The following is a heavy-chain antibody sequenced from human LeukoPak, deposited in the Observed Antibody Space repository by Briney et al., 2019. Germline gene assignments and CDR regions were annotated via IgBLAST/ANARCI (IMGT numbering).Heavy chain of an antibody. V-gene: IGHV1-2*02. CDR3: AILSGWYELAFDI. CDR2: INPNSGGT. J-gene: IGHJ3*02. Sequence: ASVKVSCKASGYTFTGYYMHWVRQAPGQGLEWMGWINPNSGGTNYAQKFQGRVTMTRDTSISTAYMELSRLRSDDTAVYYCAILSGWYELAFDIWGQGTIVTVSS. D-gene: IGHD6-19*01. CDR1: GYTFTGYY.